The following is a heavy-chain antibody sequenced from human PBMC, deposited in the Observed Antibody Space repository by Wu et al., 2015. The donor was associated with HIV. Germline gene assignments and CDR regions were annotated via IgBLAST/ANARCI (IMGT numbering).Heavy chain of an antibody. CDR2: INPNSGGT. Sequence: QVQLVQSGAEVKKPGASVKVSCKASGYTFIGYYMHWVRQAPGQGLEWMGWINPNSGGTNYAQKFQGRVTLTRDTSISTAYMELSRLRSDDTAVYYCARDSIRRGSGSYPSFLDYVGPGNAGHRLL. CDR1: GYTFIGYY. J-gene: IGHJ4*02. D-gene: IGHD3-10*01. CDR3: ARDSIRRGSGSYPSFLDY. V-gene: IGHV1-2*02.